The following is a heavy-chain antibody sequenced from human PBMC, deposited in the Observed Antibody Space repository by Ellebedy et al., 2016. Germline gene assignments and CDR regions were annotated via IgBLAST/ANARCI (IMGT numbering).Heavy chain of an antibody. V-gene: IGHV2-70*12. CDR2: IDWDDDK. D-gene: IGHD3-16*01. CDR1: GFSLTTSGMC. J-gene: IGHJ6*03. CDR3: AGGQTGGYSMDV. Sequence: SGPTLVKPTQTLTLTCTFSGFSLTTSGMCVSWIRQSPGKALEWLALIDWDDDKYYSTSLRTRLTISKDTSKNQVVLIMTNMDPVDTATYYCAGGQTGGYSMDVWGKGTTVTVSS.